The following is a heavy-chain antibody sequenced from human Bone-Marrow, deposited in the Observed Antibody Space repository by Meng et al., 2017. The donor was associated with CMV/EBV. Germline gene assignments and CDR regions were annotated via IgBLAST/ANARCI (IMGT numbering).Heavy chain of an antibody. CDR3: AKGAIDDALAMVTVAGKGITDFDY. CDR1: GFSFGSYG. J-gene: IGHJ4*02. Sequence: GESLKISCAASGFSFGSYGMSWVRQAPGKGLVWVSRINSDGSSTSYADSVKGRFTISRDNAKNTLYLQMNSLRAEDTAVYYCAKGAIDDALAMVTVAGKGITDFDYWGQGTLVTVSS. V-gene: IGHV3-74*01. CDR2: INSDGSST. D-gene: IGHD6-19*01.